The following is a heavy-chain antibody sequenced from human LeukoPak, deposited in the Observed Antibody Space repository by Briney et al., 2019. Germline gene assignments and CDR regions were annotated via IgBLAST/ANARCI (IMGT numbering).Heavy chain of an antibody. V-gene: IGHV1-2*02. CDR1: GYTFTGYY. J-gene: IGHJ6*02. CDR2: INPNSGGT. Sequence: ASVKVSCKASGYTFTGYYMHWVRQAPGQGLEWMGWINPNSGGTNYAQKFQGRVTMTRDTSISTAYMELSRLRSDDTAVYYCARAGVVPAAILYYYYYYGTDVWGQGTTVTVSS. D-gene: IGHD2-2*01. CDR3: ARAGVVPAAILYYYYYYGTDV.